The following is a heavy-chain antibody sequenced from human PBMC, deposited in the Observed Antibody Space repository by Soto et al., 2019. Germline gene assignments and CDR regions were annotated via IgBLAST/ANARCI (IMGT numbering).Heavy chain of an antibody. CDR1: GDNFTNSW. Sequence: GESLKISCKGSGDNFTNSWIGWVRQMPGKGLEWMGVVYVGDSDTRYSPSFQGQVTISADKSIYTAYLQWNSLKASDTATYFCASAISARTRFDYWGQGTLVTVSS. V-gene: IGHV5-51*01. CDR2: VYVGDSDT. J-gene: IGHJ4*02. CDR3: ASAISARTRFDY.